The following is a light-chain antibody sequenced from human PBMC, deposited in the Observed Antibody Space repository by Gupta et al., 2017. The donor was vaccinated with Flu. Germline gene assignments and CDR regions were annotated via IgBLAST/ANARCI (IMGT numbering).Light chain of an antibody. CDR3: QSYDRGRNGWV. CDR1: SSNIGAGYD. J-gene: IGLJ3*02. Sequence: QSALTQPPSVSGAPVQTVTITCAVRSSNIGAGYDVHWYQQFPGAAPKLLIYGNGNRPSGIPDRFSGSKSGTSASLTITGLQAEDEADYYCQSYDRGRNGWVFGGGTKLTVL. CDR2: GNG. V-gene: IGLV1-40*01.